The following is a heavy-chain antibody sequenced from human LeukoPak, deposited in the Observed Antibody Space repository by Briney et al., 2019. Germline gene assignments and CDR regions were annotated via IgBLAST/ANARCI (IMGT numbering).Heavy chain of an antibody. D-gene: IGHD1-26*01. J-gene: IGHJ4*02. V-gene: IGHV4-59*08. CDR1: GVSISSYY. CDR2: IYYSGST. Sequence: PSETLSLTCTVSGVSISSYYWSWIRQPPGKGLEWIGYIYYSGSTNYNPSLKSRVTISVDTSKNQFSLKLSSVTAADTAVYYCARSLGPRYYFDYWGQGTLVTVSS. CDR3: ARSLGPRYYFDY.